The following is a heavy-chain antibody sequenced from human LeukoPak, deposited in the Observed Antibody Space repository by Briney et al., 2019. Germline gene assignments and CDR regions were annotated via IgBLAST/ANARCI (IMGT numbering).Heavy chain of an antibody. J-gene: IGHJ4*02. CDR2: INVYNGKT. V-gene: IGHV1-18*01. CDR3: ANRGQQLYDY. D-gene: IGHD6-13*01. CDR1: GYTFTSYG. Sequence: ASVKVSCKASGYTFTSYGISWVRQAPGKGLEWMGWINVYNGKTDYAHKFQGRVTMTTDTSTNTAYMDLRSLRSDDTAMYYCANRGQQLYDYWGQGTLVTVSS.